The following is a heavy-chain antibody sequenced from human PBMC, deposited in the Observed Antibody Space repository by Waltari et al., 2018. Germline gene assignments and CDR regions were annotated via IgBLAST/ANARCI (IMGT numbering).Heavy chain of an antibody. V-gene: IGHV3-13*01. J-gene: IGHJ3*01. CDR3: AREKKPYSDGFDAFDL. D-gene: IGHD4-4*01. CDR1: GFTFSSYD. CDR2: MGSGGAT. Sequence: EAQLVESGGGLVQPGGSLRLSCAASGFTFSSYDMTWVRQATGKRLEWGSAMGSGGATYYSGSVKGRFTISRENAKNSLYLQMNSLTAGDTAVYYCAREKKPYSDGFDAFDLWGHGTIVTVSS.